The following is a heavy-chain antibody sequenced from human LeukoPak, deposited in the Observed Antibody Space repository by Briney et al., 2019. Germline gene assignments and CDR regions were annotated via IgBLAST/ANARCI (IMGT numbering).Heavy chain of an antibody. CDR2: IYYSGNT. CDR3: ARDQSGYYYMDV. J-gene: IGHJ6*03. CDR1: GVSISSSNSY. V-gene: IGHV4-39*02. D-gene: IGHD6-25*01. Sequence: SETLSLTCTVSGVSISSSNSYWGWIRQPPGKGLEWIGSIYYSGNTYYNASFKSQVSISIDTSKNQFSLRLTSVTAADTAVYYCARDQSGYYYMDVWGKGTTVTVSS.